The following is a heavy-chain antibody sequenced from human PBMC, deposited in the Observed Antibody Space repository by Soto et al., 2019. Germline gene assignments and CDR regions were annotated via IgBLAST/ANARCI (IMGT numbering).Heavy chain of an antibody. V-gene: IGHV3-64*01. CDR3: ARGPGYYFDY. J-gene: IGHJ4*02. CDR2: ISSNGGST. Sequence: VPLVESGGGLVQPGGSLRLSCAASGFTFSSYAMHWVRQAPGKGLEYVSAISSNGGSTYYANSVKGRFTISRDNSKNTLYLQMGCLRAADLALYYCARGPGYYFDYWGQGTLVTVSS. CDR1: GFTFSSYA.